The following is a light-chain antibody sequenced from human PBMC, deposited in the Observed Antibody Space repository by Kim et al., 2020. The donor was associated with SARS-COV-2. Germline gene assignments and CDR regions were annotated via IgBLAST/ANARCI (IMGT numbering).Light chain of an antibody. CDR1: SGSIDDNY. CDR3: QSYNRDNVL. CDR2: EDD. V-gene: IGLV6-57*03. J-gene: IGLJ2*01. Sequence: GQTVPSSWTPSSGSIDDNYVQWYQQRPGGGPTTVIYEDDQRPSGGSDRFSGSIDNSSNSASLTISGLRTEDEADYYCQSYNRDNVLFGGGTQLTVL.